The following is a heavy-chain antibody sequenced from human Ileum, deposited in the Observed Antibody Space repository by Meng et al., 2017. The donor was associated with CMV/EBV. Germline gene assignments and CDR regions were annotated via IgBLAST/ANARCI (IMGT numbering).Heavy chain of an antibody. J-gene: IGHJ5*02. CDR2: IYPGDSDT. D-gene: IGHD2-2*01. CDR1: GYIFPNYW. CDR3: SRHKKAPYCTSTSCFETFGWFDP. V-gene: IGHV5-51*01. Sequence: GGSLRLSCKGSGYIFPNYWIAWVRQMPGKGLEWMGIIYPGDSDTRYSPSFQGHVTISVDKSVTTAYLQWSSLQASDTAMYYCSRHKKAPYCTSTSCFETFGWFDPWGQGTLVTVSS.